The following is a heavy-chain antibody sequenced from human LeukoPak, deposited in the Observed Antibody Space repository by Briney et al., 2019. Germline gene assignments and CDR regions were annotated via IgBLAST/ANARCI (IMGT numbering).Heavy chain of an antibody. Sequence: ASVKVSCKASGYTFTSYYMHWVRQAPGQGLEWMGIIDPSGGSTSYAQKFQGRVTMTRDTSTSTVYMELSSLRSGDTAVYYCARSIAARLGFDPWGQGTLVTVSS. D-gene: IGHD6-6*01. V-gene: IGHV1-46*01. J-gene: IGHJ5*02. CDR1: GYTFTSYY. CDR3: ARSIAARLGFDP. CDR2: IDPSGGST.